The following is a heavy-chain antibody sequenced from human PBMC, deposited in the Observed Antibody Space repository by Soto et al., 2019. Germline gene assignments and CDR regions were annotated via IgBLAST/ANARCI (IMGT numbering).Heavy chain of an antibody. CDR3: AKKGLGSLATYCTTGDCHYAFDV. CDR2: ISGGGDGT. Sequence: EVQLLESGGGLVRPGGSLRISCAASGFTFYNYAMNWVRQAPGKGLEWVSTISGGGDGTYYADSVKGRFTISRDNSRNTVYLQMNSLRAEDTAVYYCAKKGLGSLATYCTTGDCHYAFDVWGQGTLVTVSS. V-gene: IGHV3-23*01. CDR1: GFTFYNYA. J-gene: IGHJ3*01. D-gene: IGHD2-8*01.